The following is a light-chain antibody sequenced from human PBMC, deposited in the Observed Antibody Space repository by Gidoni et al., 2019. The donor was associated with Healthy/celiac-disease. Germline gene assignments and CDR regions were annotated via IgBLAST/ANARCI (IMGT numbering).Light chain of an antibody. J-gene: IGLJ2*01. Sequence: SSELTQDPAVSVALGQTVRITCQGDSLRSYYASWYQQKPGQAPVLVIYGKNNRPSGIPDLFSGPSSGNTASLTITGAQAEDEADYYCNSRDSSGNPHVVFGGGTKLTVL. CDR3: NSRDSSGNPHVV. CDR1: SLRSYY. CDR2: GKN. V-gene: IGLV3-19*01.